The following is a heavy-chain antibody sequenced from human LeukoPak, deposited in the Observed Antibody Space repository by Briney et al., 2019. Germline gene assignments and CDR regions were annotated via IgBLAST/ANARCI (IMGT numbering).Heavy chain of an antibody. CDR2: ISGSGGST. D-gene: IGHD3-9*01. J-gene: IGHJ4*02. V-gene: IGHV3-23*01. Sequence: GGSLRLSCAASGFTFSSYAMSWVRQAPGKGLEWVSAISGSGGSTYYADSVKGRFTTSRDNSKNTLYLQMNSLRAEDTAVYYCTLVTAKTYYFDYWGQGTLVTVSS. CDR1: GFTFSSYA. CDR3: TLVTAKTYYFDY.